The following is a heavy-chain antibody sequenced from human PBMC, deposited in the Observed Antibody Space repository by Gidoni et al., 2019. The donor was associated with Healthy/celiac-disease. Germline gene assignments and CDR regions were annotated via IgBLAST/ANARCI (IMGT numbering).Heavy chain of an antibody. CDR1: GFTCSSYA. V-gene: IGHV3-23*01. CDR3: AKGGTYVVVTAIRWLP. J-gene: IGHJ5*02. CDR2: TSGSGGST. D-gene: IGHD2-21*02. Sequence: EVQRLEDGGGLVQTGGSLRLSCAASGFTCSSYASSWVRQDPGQGLAWVSATSGSGGSTYYAAAVKVRFTISRDNSNNPLYLQMNSLRAEDTAVYYCAKGGTYVVVTAIRWLPWGQGTLVTVSS.